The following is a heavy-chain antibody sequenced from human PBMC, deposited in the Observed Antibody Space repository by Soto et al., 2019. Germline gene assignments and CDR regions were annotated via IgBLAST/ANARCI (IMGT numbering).Heavy chain of an antibody. D-gene: IGHD2-15*01. CDR3: AKGAYCSGGSCYDSWFDP. CDR1: GFTFDDYA. CDR2: ISWNSGSI. Sequence: GGSLRLSCAASGFTFDDYAMHWVRQAPGKGLEWVSGISWNSGSIGYADSVKGRFTISRDNAKNSLYLQMNSLRAEDTALYYCAKGAYCSGGSCYDSWFDPWGQGTLVTVSS. V-gene: IGHV3-9*01. J-gene: IGHJ5*02.